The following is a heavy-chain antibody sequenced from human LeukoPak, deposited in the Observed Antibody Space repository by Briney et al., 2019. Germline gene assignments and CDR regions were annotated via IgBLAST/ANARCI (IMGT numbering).Heavy chain of an antibody. CDR2: IYYSGST. CDR1: GGSISSGGYY. CDR3: AALNGSGSHTTNWFDP. V-gene: IGHV4-31*03. D-gene: IGHD3-10*01. J-gene: IGHJ5*02. Sequence: SQTLSLTCTVSGGSISSGGYYWGWLRQHPGKGLEWIGYIYYSGSTYYNPSLKSRVTISVDTSKNQFSLKLSSVTAADTAVYYCAALNGSGSHTTNWFDPWGQGTLVTVSS.